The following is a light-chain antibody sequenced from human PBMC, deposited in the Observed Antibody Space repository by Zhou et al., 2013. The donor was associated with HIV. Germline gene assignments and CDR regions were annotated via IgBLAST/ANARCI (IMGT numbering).Light chain of an antibody. Sequence: EVVLTQSPGTLSLSLGDTATLSCRASQGVRSSYLAWYQQQRGQAPRLLIYGASIRATGIPARFSGSGSGTEFTLTISSLQSEDSAFYYCQQYSNWPPMYTFGQGTKLEIK. CDR2: GAS. CDR3: QQYSNWPPMYT. J-gene: IGKJ2*01. CDR1: QGVRSS. V-gene: IGKV3-15*01.